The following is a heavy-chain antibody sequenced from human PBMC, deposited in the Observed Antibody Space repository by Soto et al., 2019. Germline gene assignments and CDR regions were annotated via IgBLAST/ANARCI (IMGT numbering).Heavy chain of an antibody. V-gene: IGHV4-31*03. CDR1: GGSISSGGYY. CDR2: IYYSGGT. D-gene: IGHD2-2*01. CDR3: ASIAVPAAPFDY. Sequence: SETLSLTCTVSGGSISSGGYYWSWIRQHPGKGLEWIGYIYYSGGTYYNPSLKSRVTISVDTSKNQFSLKLSSVTAADTAVYYCASIAVPAAPFDYWGQGTLVTVSS. J-gene: IGHJ4*02.